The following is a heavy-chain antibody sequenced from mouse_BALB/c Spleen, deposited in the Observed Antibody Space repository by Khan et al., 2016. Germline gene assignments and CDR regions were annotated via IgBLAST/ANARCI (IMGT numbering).Heavy chain of an antibody. J-gene: IGHJ2*01. CDR1: GFTFRSYA. CDR2: ISRGNKT. V-gene: IGHV5-6-5*01. Sequence: EVELVESGGGLVKPGGSLKLSCAASGFTFRSYAMSWVRQTPEKRLEWVASISRGNKTYYPDSVKGRFTISRDNARNIRYLQMSSLRSEYTPMHYCTRRVIMVVDFFDYWGQGTTLTVSS. D-gene: IGHD1-1*02. CDR3: TRRVIMVVDFFDY.